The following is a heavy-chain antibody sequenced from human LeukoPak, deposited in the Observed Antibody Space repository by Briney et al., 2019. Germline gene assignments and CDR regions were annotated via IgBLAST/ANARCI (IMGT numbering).Heavy chain of an antibody. J-gene: IGHJ4*02. CDR3: ARRNPTGTTFDY. V-gene: IGHV4-59*08. D-gene: IGHD1-1*01. Sequence: SETLSLTCTVSGGSISSYYWSWIRQPPGKGLEWIGYIYYSGSTNYNPSLKSRVTISVDTSKNQFSLKLSSVTAADTAVYYCARRNPTGTTFDYWGQGTLVTVSP. CDR2: IYYSGST. CDR1: GGSISSYY.